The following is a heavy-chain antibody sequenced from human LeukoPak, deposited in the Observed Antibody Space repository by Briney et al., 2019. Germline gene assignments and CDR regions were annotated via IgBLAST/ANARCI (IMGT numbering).Heavy chain of an antibody. CDR1: AFTFSSYW. CDR3: ARLGARQMLEY. D-gene: IGHD4-17*01. J-gene: IGHJ4*02. Sequence: GGSLRLSCAASAFTFSSYWMSWVRQAPGKGLEWVANIKQDGGQIYYLESVKGRFTVSRDNAKNSLYLQMNSLRAEDTAVYYCARLGARQMLEYWGQGTLVTVSS. V-gene: IGHV3-7*01. CDR2: IKQDGGQI.